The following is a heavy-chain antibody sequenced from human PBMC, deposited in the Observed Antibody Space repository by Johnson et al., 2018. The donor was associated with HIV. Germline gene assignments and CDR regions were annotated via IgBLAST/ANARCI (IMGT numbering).Heavy chain of an antibody. J-gene: IGHJ3*02. Sequence: QVQLVESGGGVVQPGRSLRLSCAAFGITFSRYGMHWVRQAPGMGLEWVIVISYDGSNKYYADSVKGRFTISRDNGKKSLHMQMNSLRAEDTALDDCVRDRGVGGTVPQSVAFDIWGQGTMVTVSS. V-gene: IGHV3-30*03. CDR3: VRDRGVGGTVPQSVAFDI. CDR1: GITFSRYG. D-gene: IGHD1-26*01. CDR2: ISYDGSNK.